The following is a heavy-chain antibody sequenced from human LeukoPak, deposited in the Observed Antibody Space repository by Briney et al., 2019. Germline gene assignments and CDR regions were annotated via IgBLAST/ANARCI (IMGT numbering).Heavy chain of an antibody. CDR1: GYTFTSYA. J-gene: IGHJ3*02. V-gene: IGHV1-69*05. CDR3: AIFSVEMATIDAFDI. CDR2: IIPIFGTA. Sequence: SVKVSCKASGYTFTSYAISWVRQAPGQGLEWMGRIIPIFGTANYAQKFQGRVTITTDESTSTAYMELSSLRSEDTAVYYCAIFSVEMATIDAFDIWGQGTMVTVSS. D-gene: IGHD5-24*01.